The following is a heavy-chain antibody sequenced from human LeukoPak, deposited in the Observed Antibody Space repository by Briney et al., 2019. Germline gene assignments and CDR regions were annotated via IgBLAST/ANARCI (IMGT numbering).Heavy chain of an antibody. CDR1: GGSISNSVYY. Sequence: SETLSLTCTVSGGSISNSVYYWGWIRQPPGKGLEWIGYIYTSGSTNYNPSLKSRVTISVDTSKNQFSLKLSSVTAADTAVYYCARGGARPSRYSTSSSYMDVWGKGTTVTVSS. V-gene: IGHV4-61*05. CDR2: IYTSGST. CDR3: ARGGARPSRYSTSSSYMDV. J-gene: IGHJ6*03. D-gene: IGHD6-6*01.